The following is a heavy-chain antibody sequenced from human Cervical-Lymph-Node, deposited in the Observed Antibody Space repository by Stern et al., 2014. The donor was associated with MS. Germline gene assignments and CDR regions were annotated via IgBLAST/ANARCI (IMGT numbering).Heavy chain of an antibody. CDR1: GFTFSSYG. V-gene: IGHV3-30*18. J-gene: IGHJ4*02. CDR3: AKGSWSGYYGDY. Sequence: VHLVESGGGVVQPGRSLRLSCAASGFTFSSYGMHWVRQAPGKGLEWVAVISYDGSNKYYADSVKGRFTISRDNSKNTLYLQMNSLRAEDTAVYYCAKGSWSGYYGDYWGQGTLVTVSS. D-gene: IGHD3-3*01. CDR2: ISYDGSNK.